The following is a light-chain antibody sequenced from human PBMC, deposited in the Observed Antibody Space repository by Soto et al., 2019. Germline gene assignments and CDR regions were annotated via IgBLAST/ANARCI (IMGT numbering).Light chain of an antibody. CDR2: DAS. J-gene: IGKJ1*01. CDR3: QQYTNTNNPWM. CDR1: QTITTW. V-gene: IGKV1-5*01. Sequence: DIQMTQSPSTLSASVGARVPITCRASQTITTWMAWYQQKPGKAPKLLVYDASTLQSGVATRFSGSGSGTEFTLIISGLQPEDSATYYCQQYTNTNNPWMFGQGTRWIS.